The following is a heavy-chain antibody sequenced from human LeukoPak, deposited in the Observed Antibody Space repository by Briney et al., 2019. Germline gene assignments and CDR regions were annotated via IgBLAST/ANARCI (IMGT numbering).Heavy chain of an antibody. Sequence: GGSLRLSCAASGFTFSSYWMSWVRQAPGKGLEWVANIKQDGSEKYYVDSVKGRFTISRDNAKNSLYLQMNSLRADDTAVYPCAGSSWQVDYWGQGTLVTVSS. CDR1: GFTFSSYW. D-gene: IGHD6-13*01. CDR3: AGSSWQVDY. CDR2: IKQDGSEK. J-gene: IGHJ4*02. V-gene: IGHV3-7*05.